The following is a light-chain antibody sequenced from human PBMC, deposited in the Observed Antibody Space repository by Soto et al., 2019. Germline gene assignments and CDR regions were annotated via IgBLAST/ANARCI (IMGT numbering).Light chain of an antibody. V-gene: IGKV1-5*03. Sequence: EIQMTQSPSTLSGSVGDRVTITCRASQTISSWFAWYQQKPGKAPKLLIYKASTLKSGVPSRFSGSGSGTEFTLTISSLQPDDFATYYCQHYNSYSEAFGQGTKVDI. CDR1: QTISSW. J-gene: IGKJ1*01. CDR2: KAS. CDR3: QHYNSYSEA.